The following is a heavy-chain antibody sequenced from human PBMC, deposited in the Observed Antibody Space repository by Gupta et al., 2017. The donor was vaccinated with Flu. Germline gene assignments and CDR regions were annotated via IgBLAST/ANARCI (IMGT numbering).Heavy chain of an antibody. CDR2: IHYSGNT. V-gene: IGHV4-59*08. CDR3: ARRSIGFDY. J-gene: IGHJ4*02. Sequence: QVQLQESGPGLLKPSETLSLTCTVSGGSFSPYYWNWIRQPPGKGLEWIGYIHYSGNTDYNPSLKSRVTISVDTSKNQFSLQLRSVTAADTAVYYCARRSIGFDYWGLGALVTVSS. CDR1: GGSFSPYY.